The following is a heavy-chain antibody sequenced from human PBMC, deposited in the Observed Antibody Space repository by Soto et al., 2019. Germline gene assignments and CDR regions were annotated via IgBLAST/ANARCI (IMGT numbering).Heavy chain of an antibody. CDR3: ASTFVWSEYNYYYMDV. CDR1: GFTFSNYA. Sequence: GGSLRLSCAASGFTFSNYAMTWVRQAPGKGLEWVSAISGSGGSTYYADSVKGRFTISRDNSKNTLYLQMNSLRAEDTAVYYCASTFVWSEYNYYYMDVWGKGTTVTVSS. V-gene: IGHV3-23*01. D-gene: IGHD2-8*01. CDR2: ISGSGGST. J-gene: IGHJ6*03.